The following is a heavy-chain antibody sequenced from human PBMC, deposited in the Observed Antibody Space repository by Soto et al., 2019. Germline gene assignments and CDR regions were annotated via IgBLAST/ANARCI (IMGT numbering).Heavy chain of an antibody. J-gene: IGHJ4*02. CDR1: GFTFSNAW. D-gene: IGHD3-10*01. V-gene: IGHV3-15*07. CDR3: TTTYYYGPYYFDY. Sequence: GGSLRLSCAASGFTFSNAWMNWVRQAPGKGLEWVGRIKSKTDGGTRDYAAPVKGRFTISRDDSKNTLYLQMNSLKTEDTAVYYCTTTYYYGPYYFDYWGQGTLVTVSS. CDR2: IKSKTDGGTR.